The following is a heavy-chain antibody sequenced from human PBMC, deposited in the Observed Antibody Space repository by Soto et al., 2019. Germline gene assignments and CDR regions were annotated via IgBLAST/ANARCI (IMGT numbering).Heavy chain of an antibody. CDR1: GFTFSSYA. V-gene: IGHV3-23*01. CDR2: ISGGADNT. CDR3: AKGGSIGAAGDFDY. Sequence: EVQLLESGGGLVQPGGSLRLSCAASGFTFSSYAMSWVRQAPGKGLEWVSAISGGADNTYYADSVRGRFTISRVNSKNTRFLQMNSVRAEDTAVYYCAKGGSIGAAGDFDYWGQGTLVTVSS. D-gene: IGHD6-13*01. J-gene: IGHJ4*02.